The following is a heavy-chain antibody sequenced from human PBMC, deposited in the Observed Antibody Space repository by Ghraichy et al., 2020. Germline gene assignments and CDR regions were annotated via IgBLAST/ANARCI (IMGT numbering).Heavy chain of an antibody. CDR1: GGSISSSSYY. CDR3: ARHIDLEMATTEANWFDP. J-gene: IGHJ5*02. Sequence: SQTLSLTCTVSGGSISSSSYYWGWIRQPPGKGLEWIGSIYYSGSTYYNPSLKSRVTISVDTSKNQFSLKLSSVTAADTAVYYCARHIDLEMATTEANWFDPWGQGTLVTVSS. CDR2: IYYSGST. D-gene: IGHD5-24*01. V-gene: IGHV4-39*01.